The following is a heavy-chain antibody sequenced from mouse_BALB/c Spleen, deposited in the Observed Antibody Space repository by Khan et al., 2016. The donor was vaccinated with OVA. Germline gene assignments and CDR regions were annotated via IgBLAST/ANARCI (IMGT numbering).Heavy chain of an antibody. CDR1: GFTFSDYY. D-gene: IGHD1-2*01. CDR2: IRKKASGYTT. J-gene: IGHJ3*01. Sequence: EVELVESGGGLVEPGGSLRLSCATSGFTFSDYYMSWVRQPPGKALEWLGFIRKKASGYTTEYSASVKGRFTISRDNAQSILNLQMNSLRAEDSATDYCARVDYGYGFAYWGQGPLVTVSA. CDR3: ARVDYGYGFAY. V-gene: IGHV7-3*02.